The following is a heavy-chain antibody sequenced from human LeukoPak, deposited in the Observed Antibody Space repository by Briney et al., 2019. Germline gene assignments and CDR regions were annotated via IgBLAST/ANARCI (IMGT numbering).Heavy chain of an antibody. Sequence: GGSLRLSCVGSGFTFRSHAMSWVRQAPEKGLEFVSGIYENGGTTYYADSVKGRFTISRDNSNNTLFLQMDSLRGDDTAVYYCAKGVYGSGSSANWPLDYWGQGALVTVSS. V-gene: IGHV3-23*01. CDR2: IYENGGTT. CDR3: AKGVYGSGSSANWPLDY. D-gene: IGHD3-10*01. J-gene: IGHJ4*02. CDR1: GFTFRSHA.